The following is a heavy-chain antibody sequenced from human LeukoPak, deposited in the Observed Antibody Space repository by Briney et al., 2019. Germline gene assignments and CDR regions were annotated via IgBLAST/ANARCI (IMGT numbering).Heavy chain of an antibody. Sequence: AGGSLRLSCAVSGFTFSGFWMSWSRQAPGKGLEWVASINSDGSEGYYADVVKGRFTISRDNAKNTLYLQMNSLRAEDTAVYYCARGASGYSYGWGQGTLVTVSS. V-gene: IGHV3-7*01. CDR3: ARGASGYSYG. D-gene: IGHD5-18*01. CDR2: INSDGSEG. J-gene: IGHJ4*02. CDR1: GFTFSGFW.